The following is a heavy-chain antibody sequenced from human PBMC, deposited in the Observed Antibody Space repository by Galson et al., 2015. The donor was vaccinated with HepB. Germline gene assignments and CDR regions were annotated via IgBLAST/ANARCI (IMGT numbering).Heavy chain of an antibody. Sequence: SLRLSCAASGFTFSSFAMNWVRQAPGKGLEWLSYISSSSTTIYYADSVKGRFTISRDNARNSLFLQMNSLRVEDTAAYYCARGRAASYFDYWGQGSLVTVSS. J-gene: IGHJ4*02. CDR1: GFTFSSFA. V-gene: IGHV3-48*01. CDR3: ARGRAASYFDY. CDR2: ISSSSTTI.